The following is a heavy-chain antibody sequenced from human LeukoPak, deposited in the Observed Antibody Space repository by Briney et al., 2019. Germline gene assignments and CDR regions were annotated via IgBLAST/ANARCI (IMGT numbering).Heavy chain of an antibody. CDR2: INWNGGSA. Sequence: GGSLRLSCAASGFTFDDYGMSWVRQAPGKGLEWVSGINWNGGSADYADSVKGRFTISRDNAKNSLYVQMNRLRAEDTALYYCARDQVRDYYDSSGSSGHWGQGTLVTVSS. D-gene: IGHD3-22*01. V-gene: IGHV3-20*04. CDR3: ARDQVRDYYDSSGSSGH. CDR1: GFTFDDYG. J-gene: IGHJ4*02.